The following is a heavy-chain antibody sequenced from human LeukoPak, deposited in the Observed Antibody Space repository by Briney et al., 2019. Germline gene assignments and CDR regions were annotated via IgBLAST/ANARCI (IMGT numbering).Heavy chain of an antibody. CDR2: ISSEGSST. V-gene: IGHV3-74*01. Sequence: GGSLRLSCAASGFTFSIYWMHWVRQAPGKGLVWVSRISSEGSSTTYADSVKGRFTISRDNAKDTLYLQMNSLRAEDTAVYYCASGLLSVWGHGTLVTVSS. CDR3: ASGLLSV. CDR1: GFTFSIYW. J-gene: IGHJ4*01.